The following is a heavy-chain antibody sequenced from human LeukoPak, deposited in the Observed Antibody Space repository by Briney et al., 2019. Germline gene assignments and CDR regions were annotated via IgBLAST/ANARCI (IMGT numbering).Heavy chain of an antibody. D-gene: IGHD3-22*01. CDR3: ARHRLGDY. V-gene: IGHV3-48*01. CDR2: ISSSGTTT. J-gene: IGHJ4*02. Sequence: GGSLRLSRAASGFSFSSYSMNWVRQAPGKGLECVSYISSSGTTTYYADSVKGRFAISRDNAKNSLYLQMNSLRAEDTAVYYCARHRLGDYWGQGTLVTVSS. CDR1: GFSFSSYS.